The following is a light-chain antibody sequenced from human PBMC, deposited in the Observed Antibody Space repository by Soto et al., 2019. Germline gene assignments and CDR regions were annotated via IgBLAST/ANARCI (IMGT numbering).Light chain of an antibody. V-gene: IGKV3-20*01. Sequence: VMTQSSGPLSVSPGERATLSCKASQSVSNNYLAWYQQKPGQAPRLLIYGASNRATGIPDRFSGGGSGTDFTLTISRLDPEYVAVYYCQQYGSSGTFGQGTKVDIK. CDR1: QSVSNNY. J-gene: IGKJ1*01. CDR3: QQYGSSGT. CDR2: GAS.